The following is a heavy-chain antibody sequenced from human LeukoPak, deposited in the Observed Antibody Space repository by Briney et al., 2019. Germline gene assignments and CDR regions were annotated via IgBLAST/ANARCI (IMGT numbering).Heavy chain of an antibody. J-gene: IGHJ4*02. CDR3: VPASIAAIDY. D-gene: IGHD6-6*01. V-gene: IGHV3-23*01. CDR2: ISGSGGST. Sequence: GGSLRLSCAASGFTFSSYAMSWVRQAPGKGLELVSAISGSGGSTYYADSVKGRFTISRDNSKNTLYLQMNSLRAEDTAVYYCVPASIAAIDYWGQGTLVTVSS. CDR1: GFTFSSYA.